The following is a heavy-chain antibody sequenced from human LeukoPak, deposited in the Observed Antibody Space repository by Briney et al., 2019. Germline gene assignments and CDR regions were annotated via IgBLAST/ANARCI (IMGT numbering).Heavy chain of an antibody. CDR3: ARDPVPYGDYAVTPFDY. V-gene: IGHV1-2*02. J-gene: IGHJ4*02. D-gene: IGHD4-17*01. Sequence: VASVKVSCKASGYTFTGYYMHWVRQAPGQGLEWMGWINPNSGGTNYAQKFQGRVTMTRDTSISTAYMELSRLRSDDTAVYYCARDPVPYGDYAVTPFDYWGQGTLVTASS. CDR2: INPNSGGT. CDR1: GYTFTGYY.